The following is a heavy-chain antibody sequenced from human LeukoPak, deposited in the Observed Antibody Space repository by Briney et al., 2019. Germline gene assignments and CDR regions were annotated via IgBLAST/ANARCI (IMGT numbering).Heavy chain of an antibody. D-gene: IGHD6-19*01. V-gene: IGHV4-34*01. Sequence: PSETLSLTCAVYGGSFSGYYWSWIRQPPGKGLEWIGEINHSGSTNYNPSLKGRVTISVDTSKNQFSLKLSSVTAADTAVYYCARVSSGWYLSYFDYWGQGTLVTVSS. CDR1: GGSFSGYY. CDR3: ARVSSGWYLSYFDY. J-gene: IGHJ4*02. CDR2: INHSGST.